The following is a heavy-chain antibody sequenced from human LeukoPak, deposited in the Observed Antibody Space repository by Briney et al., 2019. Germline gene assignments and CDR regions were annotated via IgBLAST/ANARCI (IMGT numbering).Heavy chain of an antibody. CDR1: GGTFSSYA. CDR3: ARPLYGDYDYYYYGMDV. CDR2: IIPIFGIA. D-gene: IGHD4-17*01. V-gene: IGHV1-69*04. Sequence: ASVKVSCKASGGTFSSYAISWVRQAPGQGLEWMGRIIPIFGIANYAQKFQGRVTITADKSTSTAYMELSSLRSEDTAVYYCARPLYGDYDYYYYGMDVWGQGTTVTVSS. J-gene: IGHJ6*02.